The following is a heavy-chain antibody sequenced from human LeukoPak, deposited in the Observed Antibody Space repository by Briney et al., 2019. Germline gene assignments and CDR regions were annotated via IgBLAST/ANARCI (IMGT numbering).Heavy chain of an antibody. CDR2: IIPIFGTA. Sequence: ASVKVSCKASGYTFTSYGISWVRQAPGQGLEWMGGIIPIFGTANYAQKFQGRVTITADESTSTAYMELSSLRSEDTAVYYCAREGSGYYDGWGQGTLVTVSS. V-gene: IGHV1-69*13. D-gene: IGHD3-22*01. CDR3: AREGSGYYDG. J-gene: IGHJ4*02. CDR1: GYTFTSYG.